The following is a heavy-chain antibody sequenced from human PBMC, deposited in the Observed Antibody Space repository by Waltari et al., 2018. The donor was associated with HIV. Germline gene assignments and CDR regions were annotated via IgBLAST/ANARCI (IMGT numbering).Heavy chain of an antibody. J-gene: IGHJ5*02. V-gene: IGHV4-39*07. CDR1: GGSISSSSYY. CDR2: IYYSGST. Sequence: QLQLQESGPGLVKPSETLSLTCTVSGGSISSSSYYWGWIRQPPGKGLEWIGSIYYSGSTYYNPSLKSRVTISVDTSKNQFSLKLSSVTAADTAVYYCAREDYGGNSEWFDPWGQGTLVTVSS. D-gene: IGHD4-17*01. CDR3: AREDYGGNSEWFDP.